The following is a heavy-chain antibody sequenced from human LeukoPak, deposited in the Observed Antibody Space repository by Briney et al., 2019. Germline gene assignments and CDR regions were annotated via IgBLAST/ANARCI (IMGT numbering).Heavy chain of an antibody. D-gene: IGHD3-10*01. CDR1: GGTFSSYA. CDR3: ATLWFGELLSSYFDY. V-gene: IGHV1-69*13. CDR2: IIPIFGTA. Sequence: GASVKVSCKASGGTFSSYAISWVRQAPGQGLEWMGGIIPIFGTANYAQKFQGRVTITADESTSTAYMELSSLRSEDTAVYYCATLWFGELLSSYFDYWGQGTLVTVSS. J-gene: IGHJ4*02.